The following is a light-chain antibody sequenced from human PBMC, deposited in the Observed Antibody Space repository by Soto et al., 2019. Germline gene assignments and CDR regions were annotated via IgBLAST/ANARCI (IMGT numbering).Light chain of an antibody. CDR1: QVVIISY. CDR3: QQYNNWPLWT. V-gene: IGKV3-15*01. J-gene: IGKJ1*01. CDR2: GAS. Sequence: IVLTPSPGTQTLSPGERATLSCRASQVVIISYLAWYQQKPGQAPRLLVHGASTRPTGIPTRFSGSGSGTEFTLTISSLQSEDFAVYYCQQYNNWPLWTFGQGTNVDVK.